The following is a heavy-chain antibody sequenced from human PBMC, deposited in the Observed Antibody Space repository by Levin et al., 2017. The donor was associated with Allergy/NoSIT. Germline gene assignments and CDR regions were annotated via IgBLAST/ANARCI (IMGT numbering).Heavy chain of an antibody. CDR3: APSEGIVDGYGMDV. CDR2: IWYDGSNK. J-gene: IGHJ6*02. CDR1: GFTFSSYG. D-gene: IGHD1-26*01. Sequence: GGSLRLSCAASGFTFSSYGMHWVRQAPGKGLEWVAVIWYDGSNKYYADSVKGRFTISRDNSKNTLYLQMNSLRAEDTAVYYCAPSEGIVDGYGMDVWGQGTTVTVSS. V-gene: IGHV3-33*01.